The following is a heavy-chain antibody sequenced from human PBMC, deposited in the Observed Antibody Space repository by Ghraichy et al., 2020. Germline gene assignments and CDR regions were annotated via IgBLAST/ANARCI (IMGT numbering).Heavy chain of an antibody. CDR1: GTSISSDTYY. D-gene: IGHD5-18*01. CDR3: ARRRDSYGYHPFAF. V-gene: IGHV4-39*07. J-gene: IGHJ4*02. CDR2: IYYTEST. Sequence: SETLSLTCTVSGTSISSDTYYWGWFRQPPGKGLEWIGSIYYTESTYYNPSLKNRVLISRDASRNHFSLKVRSVTAADTAMYYCARRRDSYGYHPFAFWGRRTLVTGSS.